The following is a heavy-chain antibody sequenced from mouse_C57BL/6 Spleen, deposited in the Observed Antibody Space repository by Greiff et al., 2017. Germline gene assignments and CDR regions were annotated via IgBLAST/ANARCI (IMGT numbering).Heavy chain of an antibody. V-gene: IGHV1-80*01. D-gene: IGHD1-1*01. CDR2: IYPGDGDT. J-gene: IGHJ2*01. Sequence: VKLMESGAELVKPGASVKISCKASGYAFSSYWMNWVKQRPGKVLEWIGQIYPGDGDTNYNGKFKGKATLTADESSSPAFMQLSSLTSEDSAVYFCARDYGSIYGDYFDYWGQGTTLTVAS. CDR3: ARDYGSIYGDYFDY. CDR1: GYAFSSYW.